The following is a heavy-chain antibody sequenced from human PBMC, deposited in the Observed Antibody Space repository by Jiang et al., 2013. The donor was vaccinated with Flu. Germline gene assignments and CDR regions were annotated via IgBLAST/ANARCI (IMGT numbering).Heavy chain of an antibody. CDR1: GGSITSSSYY. CDR2: SIMVGDT. J-gene: IGHJ4*02. Sequence: GLVKPSETLSLTCTVSGGSITSSSYYWAWIPPVPGEGGWSGLAASIMVGDTYYNSSLKSRATLSVDSPKKQFSLSLISVTAADTAVYYCARHRDTHDWRNSGWYVGISYYFDYWGQGTLVTVSS. CDR3: ARHRDTHDWRNSGWYVGISYYFDY. V-gene: IGHV4-39*01. D-gene: IGHD6-19*01.